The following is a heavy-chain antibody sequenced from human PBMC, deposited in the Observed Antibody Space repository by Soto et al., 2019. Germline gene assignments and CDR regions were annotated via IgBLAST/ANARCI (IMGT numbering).Heavy chain of an antibody. V-gene: IGHV4-4*02. CDR1: SDSISSSNW. CDR3: ARAPPPGDSSGVDY. J-gene: IGHJ4*02. CDR2: IYHSGST. D-gene: IGHD3-22*01. Sequence: SGTLSLTCAVSSDSISSSNWWSWVRQLPGKGLEWIGEIYHSGSTNYNPSLRSRVTISVDTSKNQFSLKLSSVTAADTAVYYCARAPPPGDSSGVDYWGQGTLVTVSS.